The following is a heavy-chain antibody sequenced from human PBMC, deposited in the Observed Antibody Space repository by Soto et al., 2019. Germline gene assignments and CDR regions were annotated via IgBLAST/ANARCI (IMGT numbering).Heavy chain of an antibody. CDR2: SYYSGTT. V-gene: IGHV4-39*01. J-gene: IGHJ5*02. Sequence: QLQLQEAGPGLVTPSQALSLTCTVSGASISVHSYYWTWIRQPPGKGLEWIGSSYYSGTTYFNPSPKSRATISVDTSKNQFSRRLTSVTAADTAIYYCTRRYNWNGNYFDPWGPGALVTVSS. D-gene: IGHD1-20*01. CDR1: GASISVHSYY. CDR3: TRRYNWNGNYFDP.